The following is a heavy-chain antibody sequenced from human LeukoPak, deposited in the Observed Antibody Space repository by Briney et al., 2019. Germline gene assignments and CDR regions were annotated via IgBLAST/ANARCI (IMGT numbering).Heavy chain of an antibody. CDR3: ARDSDVLLWFGELRWGYYFDY. D-gene: IGHD3-10*01. CDR1: GFTFSDYY. J-gene: IGHJ4*02. CDR2: ISSSGSTI. Sequence: GGSLRHSCAASGFTFSDYYMSWIRQAPGKGLEWVSYISSSGSTIYYADSVKGRFTISRDNAKNSLYLQMNSLRAEDTAVYYCARDSDVLLWFGELRWGYYFDYWGQGTLVTVSS. V-gene: IGHV3-11*04.